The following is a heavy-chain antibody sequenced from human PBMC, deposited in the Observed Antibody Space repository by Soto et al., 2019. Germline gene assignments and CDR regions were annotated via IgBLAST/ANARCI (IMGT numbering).Heavy chain of an antibody. CDR2: VSPPFRTS. Sequence: QVQLVQSGAEVKKPGSSVKVSCKTSGVSFNNNGIGWVRQAPGHGLEWMGGVSPPFRTSNYARKFQGRISITAEASTGTVTMELSSLTSEDTAQYYCARVLYYGSGSYSPYGMDVWGQGTTVTVSS. CDR3: ARVLYYGSGSYSPYGMDV. J-gene: IGHJ6*02. V-gene: IGHV1-69*01. D-gene: IGHD3-10*01. CDR1: GVSFNNNG.